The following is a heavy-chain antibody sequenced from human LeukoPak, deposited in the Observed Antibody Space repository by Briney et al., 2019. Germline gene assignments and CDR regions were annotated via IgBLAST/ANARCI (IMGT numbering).Heavy chain of an antibody. CDR1: GFTFSNYA. D-gene: IGHD4-23*01. CDR3: AKDRASGDNSKVDY. Sequence: GGSLRLSCAASGFTFSNYAMSWVRQAPGKGLEWVSVISDGGGTTYYADSVKGRFTISRDNSKNTLYLQMNSLRAEDTAIYYCAKDRASGDNSKVDYWGQGTLVTVSS. J-gene: IGHJ4*02. CDR2: ISDGGGTT. V-gene: IGHV3-23*01.